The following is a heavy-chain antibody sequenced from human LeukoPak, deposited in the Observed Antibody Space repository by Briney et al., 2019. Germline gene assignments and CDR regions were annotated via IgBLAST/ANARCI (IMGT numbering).Heavy chain of an antibody. CDR2: IKQDGSEK. V-gene: IGHV3-7*01. CDR1: GFTFSSYW. Sequence: VQPGGSLRLSCAASGFTFSSYWMSWVRQAPGKGLEWVANIKQDGSEKYYVDSVKGRFTISRDNAKNSLYLQMNSLRAEDTAVYYCARIPAGIATREGKLYYYYYYMDVWGKGTTVTVSS. D-gene: IGHD6-13*01. J-gene: IGHJ6*03. CDR3: ARIPAGIATREGKLYYYYYYMDV.